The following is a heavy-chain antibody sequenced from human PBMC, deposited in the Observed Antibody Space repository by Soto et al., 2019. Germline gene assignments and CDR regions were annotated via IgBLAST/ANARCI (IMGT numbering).Heavy chain of an antibody. J-gene: IGHJ5*02. CDR3: ARGGLGYDISTGWFDP. D-gene: IGHD3-9*01. CDR2: IYHSGST. CDR1: SGSISSSNW. Sequence: TLSLTCAVSSGSISSSNWWSWVRQPPGKGLEWIGEIYHSGSTNYNPSLKSRVTISVDKSKNQFSLKLSSVTAADTAVYYCARGGLGYDISTGWFDPWGQGTLVTVSS. V-gene: IGHV4-4*02.